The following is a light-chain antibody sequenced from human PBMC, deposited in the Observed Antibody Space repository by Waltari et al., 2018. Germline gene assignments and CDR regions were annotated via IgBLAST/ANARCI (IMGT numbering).Light chain of an antibody. CDR3: QQYYGTPQFT. J-gene: IGKJ3*01. CDR2: WAS. Sequence: DIVMTQSPDSLAVSLGARATINCKSSQSVLYSSNNKNYLAWYQQKPGQPPKLLICWASIRESGVPDRFSGSGSGTDFTLTISSLQAEDVAVYYCQQYYGTPQFTFGPGTRVDIK. CDR1: QSVLYSSNNKNY. V-gene: IGKV4-1*01.